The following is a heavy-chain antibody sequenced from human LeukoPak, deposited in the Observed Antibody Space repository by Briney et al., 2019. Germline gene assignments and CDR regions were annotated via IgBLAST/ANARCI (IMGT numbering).Heavy chain of an antibody. Sequence: PGRSLKLSCAASGFTFSSYAMHWVRQAPGKGLEWVTLFSYDGNSKYYADSVKGRFTISRDNSKNTLYLQMSSLRAEDTAVYYCVKAGGDGDYFDYWGQGTLVTVSS. CDR3: VKAGGDGDYFDY. V-gene: IGHV3-30-3*01. CDR2: FSYDGNSK. J-gene: IGHJ4*02. D-gene: IGHD4-17*01. CDR1: GFTFSSYA.